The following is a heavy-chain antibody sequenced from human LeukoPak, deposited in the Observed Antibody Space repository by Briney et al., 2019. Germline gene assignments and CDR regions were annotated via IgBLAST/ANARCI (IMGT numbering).Heavy chain of an antibody. J-gene: IGHJ5*02. CDR2: IYYTGST. D-gene: IGHD2-21*02. CDR1: GGSISSYY. Sequence: PSETLSLTCTVSGGSISSYYWSWIRQPPGKGLEWIGYIYYTGSTNYNPSLKSRVTISVDTSKNQFSLKLGSVTAADTAVYYCARGAYCGGDCYYWFDPWGQGTLVTVSS. CDR3: ARGAYCGGDCYYWFDP. V-gene: IGHV4-59*01.